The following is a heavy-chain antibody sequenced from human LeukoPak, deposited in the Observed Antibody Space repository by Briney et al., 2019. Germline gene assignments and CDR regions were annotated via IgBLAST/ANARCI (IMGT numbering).Heavy chain of an antibody. J-gene: IGHJ4*02. V-gene: IGHV4-59*10. CDR3: ARVRGYYDSSLDYFDY. D-gene: IGHD3-22*01. CDR1: GGSFSGYY. CDR2: IYTSGST. Sequence: SETLSLTCAVYGGSFSGYYWSWIRQPPGKGLEWIGRIYTSGSTNYNPSLKSRVTMSVDTSKNQFSLKLSSVTAADTAVYYCARVRGYYDSSLDYFDYWGQGTLVTVSS.